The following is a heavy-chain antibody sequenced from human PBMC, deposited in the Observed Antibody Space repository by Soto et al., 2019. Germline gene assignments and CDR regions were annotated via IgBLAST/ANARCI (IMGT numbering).Heavy chain of an antibody. D-gene: IGHD6-6*01. J-gene: IGHJ4*02. CDR2: INPNGGST. Sequence: QVQLVQSGAEVKKPGASVKVSCKASGYSLTNFYIHWVRQAPGQGLEWMGIINPNGGSTNYAHNFQGRVTITRDTSTSTVYMDLSSLRSEDTAVYYCARGLVPGDYCGRGTLVTVSS. V-gene: IGHV1-46*03. CDR3: ARGLVPGDY. CDR1: GYSLTNFY.